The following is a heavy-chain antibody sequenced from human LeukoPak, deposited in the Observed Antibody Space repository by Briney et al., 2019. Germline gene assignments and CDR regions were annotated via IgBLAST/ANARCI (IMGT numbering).Heavy chain of an antibody. J-gene: IGHJ4*02. CDR1: GFTFSNAW. D-gene: IGHD4-23*01. Sequence: PGGSLRLSCTASGFTFSNAWMSWVRQAPGKRLEWVSYISSGSTYTNYADSVEGRFTISRDNAKNSLYLQMNSLRAEDTAVYYCARGDYGGDYFDYWGQGTLVTVSS. CDR3: ARGDYGGDYFDY. V-gene: IGHV3-11*05. CDR2: ISSGSTYT.